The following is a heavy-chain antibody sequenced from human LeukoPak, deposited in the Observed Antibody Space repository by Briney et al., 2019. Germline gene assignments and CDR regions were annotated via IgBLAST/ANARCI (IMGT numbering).Heavy chain of an antibody. Sequence: GASVKVSCKASGYTFTGYYMHWVRQAPGQGLEWMGWINPNSGGTNYAQKFQGRVTMTRDTSISTAYMELSRLRSDDTAVYYCARDEQWLGLAAFDIWGQGTMVTVSS. CDR2: INPNSGGT. CDR1: GYTFTGYY. J-gene: IGHJ3*02. CDR3: ARDEQWLGLAAFDI. V-gene: IGHV1-2*02. D-gene: IGHD6-19*01.